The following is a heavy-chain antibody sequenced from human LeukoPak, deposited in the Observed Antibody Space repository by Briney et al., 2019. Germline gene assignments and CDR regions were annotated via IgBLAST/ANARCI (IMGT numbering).Heavy chain of an antibody. CDR1: GCTFTGYY. CDR2: INPNSGGT. D-gene: IGHD1-26*01. V-gene: IGHV1-2*02. Sequence: GASVKVSCKASGCTFTGYYMHWVRQAPGQGLEWMGWINPNSGGTNYAQKFQGRVTMTRDTSISTAYMELSRLRSDDTAVYYCARDRYSGSYLFYDYWGQGTLVTVSS. J-gene: IGHJ4*02. CDR3: ARDRYSGSYLFYDY.